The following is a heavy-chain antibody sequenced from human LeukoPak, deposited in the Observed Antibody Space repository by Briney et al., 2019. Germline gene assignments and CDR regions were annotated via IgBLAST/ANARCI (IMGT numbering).Heavy chain of an antibody. CDR3: ARGWGYFEY. Sequence: SETLSLTCTVSGGSISSYYWSWIRQPPGKGLEWIGYVFYSRSTNYNPSLKSRVTISLDTSKNQFSLKLSSVTAADTAVYYCARGWGYFEYWGQGTLVTVSS. V-gene: IGHV4-59*08. D-gene: IGHD6-19*01. CDR2: VFYSRST. CDR1: GGSISSYY. J-gene: IGHJ4*02.